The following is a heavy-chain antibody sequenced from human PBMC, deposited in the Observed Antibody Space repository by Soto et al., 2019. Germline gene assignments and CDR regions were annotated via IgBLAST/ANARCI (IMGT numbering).Heavy chain of an antibody. V-gene: IGHV5-51*01. D-gene: IGHD6-13*01. Sequence: EVQLVQSGAEVKKPGESLKISCKGSGYSFTSYWIGWVRQMPGKGLEWMGIIYPGASDTRYSPSFQGQVTISADKSISTASLQWSSLQASDTAMYYCARTSAAGKYYYGMDVWGQGTTVTVSS. J-gene: IGHJ6*02. CDR3: ARTSAAGKYYYGMDV. CDR1: GYSFTSYW. CDR2: IYPGASDT.